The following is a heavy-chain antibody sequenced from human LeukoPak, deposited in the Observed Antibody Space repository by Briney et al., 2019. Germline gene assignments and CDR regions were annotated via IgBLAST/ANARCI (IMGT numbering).Heavy chain of an antibody. V-gene: IGHV4-39*01. CDR3: ARHQYSSSSVDY. J-gene: IGHJ4*02. D-gene: IGHD6-6*01. CDR1: GGSISSSSYY. CDR2: IYYSGST. Sequence: SETLSLTCTVSGGSISSSSYYWGWIRQPPGRGLEWIGSIYYSGSTYYNPSLKSRVTISVDTSKNQFSLKLSSVTAADTAVYCCARHQYSSSSVDYWGQGTLVTVSS.